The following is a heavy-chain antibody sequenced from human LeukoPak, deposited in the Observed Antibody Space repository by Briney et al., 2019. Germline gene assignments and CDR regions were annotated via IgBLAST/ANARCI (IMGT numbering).Heavy chain of an antibody. J-gene: IGHJ2*01. Sequence: AGGSLRLSCAASGFTLSGYWMHWVRQARGRGLEWVANINQDGSQTYYLGSVKGRFTISRDNAKDSLYLQMNSLRVDDTAVYYCARRYFDLWGRGTLVSVSS. CDR1: GFTLSGYW. CDR2: INQDGSQT. CDR3: ARRYFDL. V-gene: IGHV3-7*01.